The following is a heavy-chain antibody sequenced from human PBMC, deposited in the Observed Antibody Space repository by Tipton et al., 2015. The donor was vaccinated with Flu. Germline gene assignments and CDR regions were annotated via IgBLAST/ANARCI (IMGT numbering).Heavy chain of an antibody. CDR1: GYSIRSAYY. D-gene: IGHD3-10*02. V-gene: IGHV4-38-2*01. J-gene: IGHJ4*02. CDR2: IFHIGTT. Sequence: TLSLTCSVSGYSIRSAYYWGWVRRPPGKGLEWIGTIFHIGTTYYNPSLKTRLTISVDTSKNQFSLRLSSVTAADTAVYYCARHTGDSVRGLIDYWGQGTLVTVSS. CDR3: ARHTGDSVRGLIDY.